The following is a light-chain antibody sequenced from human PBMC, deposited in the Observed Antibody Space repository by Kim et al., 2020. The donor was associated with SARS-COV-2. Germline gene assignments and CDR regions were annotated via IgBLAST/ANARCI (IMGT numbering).Light chain of an antibody. CDR1: NSNIGKTF. J-gene: IGLJ3*02. V-gene: IGLV1-47*02. CDR2: ANT. Sequence: GQIFTISCSEGNSNIGKTFVYWYQQLPGTAPKVLIYANTQRPSGVPDRFSGSKSGTSASLTISGLRSEDEADYYCAAWDDSLSGRLFGGGTQLTVL. CDR3: AAWDDSLSGRL.